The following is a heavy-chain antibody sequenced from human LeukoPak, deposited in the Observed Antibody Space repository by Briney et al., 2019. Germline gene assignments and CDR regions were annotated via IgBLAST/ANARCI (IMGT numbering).Heavy chain of an antibody. CDR2: INHSGST. D-gene: IGHD2-2*01. Sequence: PSETLSLTCAVYGGSFSGYYWSWIRQPPGKGLEWIGEINHSGSTNYNPSLKSRVTISVDTSKNQFSLKLSSVTAADTAVYYCARGKGPAARRFDYWGQGTLVTVSS. V-gene: IGHV4-34*01. CDR3: ARGKGPAARRFDY. CDR1: GGSFSGYY. J-gene: IGHJ4*02.